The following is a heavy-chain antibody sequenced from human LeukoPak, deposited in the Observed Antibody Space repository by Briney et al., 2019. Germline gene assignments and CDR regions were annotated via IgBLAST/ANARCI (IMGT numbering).Heavy chain of an antibody. CDR2: IYPGGSDT. V-gene: IGHV5-51*01. J-gene: IGHJ4*02. D-gene: IGHD3-3*01. CDR1: GYTFSSYW. Sequence: GESLKISCKGSGYTFSSYWIGWVRQMPGKGLEWMGVIYPGGSDTRYSPSLQGQVTISVDTSIGTAYLQWSSLKASDTAIYYCARQNDFRLDYWGQGTLVTVSS. CDR3: ARQNDFRLDY.